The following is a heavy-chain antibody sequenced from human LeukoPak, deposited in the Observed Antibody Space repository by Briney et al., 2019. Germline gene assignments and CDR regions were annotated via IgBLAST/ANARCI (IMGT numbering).Heavy chain of an antibody. D-gene: IGHD4-17*01. CDR3: ARGPPGDPFDY. CDR2: MSPNSGNT. CDR1: GYTFTNYD. V-gene: IGHV1-8*01. Sequence: LRASVTVSCKASGYTFTNYDINWVRQATGQGLEWMGWMSPNSGNTGYAQKFQGRVTMTRDTSISTAYMELSSLRSEDTAVYYCARGPPGDPFDYWGQGTLVTVSS. J-gene: IGHJ4*02.